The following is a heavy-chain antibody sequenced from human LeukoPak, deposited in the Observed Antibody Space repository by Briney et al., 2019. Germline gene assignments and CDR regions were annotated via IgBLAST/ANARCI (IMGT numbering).Heavy chain of an antibody. V-gene: IGHV3-23*01. J-gene: IGHJ5*02. CDR3: AKDRRMAGAVTPGWFDP. D-gene: IGHD2-8*01. CDR1: GFTFSSYA. Sequence: GGPLRLSCAASGFTFSSYAMSWVRQAPGKGLEWVSAISGSGGSTYYADSVKGRFTISRDNSKNTLYLQMNSLRAEDTAVYYCAKDRRMAGAVTPGWFDPGAREPWSPSPQ. CDR2: ISGSGGST.